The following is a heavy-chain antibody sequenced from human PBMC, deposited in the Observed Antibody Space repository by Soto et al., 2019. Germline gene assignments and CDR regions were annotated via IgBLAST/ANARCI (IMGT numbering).Heavy chain of an antibody. V-gene: IGHV3-7*05. D-gene: IGHD1-26*01. CDR1: TSTFTRYW. CDR2: INQDGSEK. J-gene: IGHJ6*04. CDR3: PRVLGAPSHSYFYGMDV. Sequence: PGGSLRLSCAASTSTFTRYWMSWVRQAPGKGLEWVANINQDGSEKYYVDSVKGRFTISRDNARNSLSLQMNSLRAEDTAVYYCPRVLGAPSHSYFYGMDVWGKGTPVTVSS.